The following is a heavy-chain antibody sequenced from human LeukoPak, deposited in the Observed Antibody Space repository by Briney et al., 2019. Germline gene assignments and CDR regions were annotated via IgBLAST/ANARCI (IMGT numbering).Heavy chain of an antibody. CDR2: ISASDAAT. CDR1: GLTFSTFA. D-gene: IGHD3-22*01. J-gene: IGHJ5*02. Sequence: GGSLRLSCEASGLTFSTFAMSWVRQAPGKGPEWVSVISASDAATYYSDSVKGRFTVSRDNSKNTLYLQMNDVRTEDTALYYCTKDRDGSGFLVGEWFDPWGQGTLVTVSS. V-gene: IGHV3-23*01. CDR3: TKDRDGSGFLVGEWFDP.